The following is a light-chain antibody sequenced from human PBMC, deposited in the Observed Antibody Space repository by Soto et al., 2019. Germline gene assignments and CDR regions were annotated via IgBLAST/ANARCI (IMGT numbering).Light chain of an antibody. CDR3: ASQAGTINCGCI. CDR1: RSDVGAHKY. V-gene: IGLV2-8*01. Sequence: QSALTQPPSASGCPGQSVTISCTGTRSDVGAHKYVSWYQHHPGKAPKLMLYEVNKQPSGVPDRFSGSKAGNTTSLTVSRLQADDEAEGDCASQAGTINCGCILGNGTKVTV. J-gene: IGLJ1*01. CDR2: EVN.